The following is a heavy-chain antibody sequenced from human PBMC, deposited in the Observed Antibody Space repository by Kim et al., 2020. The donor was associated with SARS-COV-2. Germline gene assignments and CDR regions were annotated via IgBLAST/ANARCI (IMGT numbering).Heavy chain of an antibody. J-gene: IGHJ4*02. CDR3: AKAVAGTNFDY. Sequence: TYYADSVKGRFTISRHNSKNTLYLQMNSLRAEDTAVYYCAKAVAGTNFDYWGQGTLVTVSS. CDR2: T. D-gene: IGHD6-19*01. V-gene: IGHV3-53*04.